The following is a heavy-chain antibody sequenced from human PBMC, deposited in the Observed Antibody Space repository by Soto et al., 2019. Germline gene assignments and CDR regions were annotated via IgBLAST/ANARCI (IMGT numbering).Heavy chain of an antibody. Sequence: HSETLSLTCTVSGGSISSGGYYWSWIRQHPGKGLEWIGYIYYSGSTYYNPSLKSRVTISVDTSKNQFSLKLSSVTAADTAVYYCARDRADYVWGSYRSAYYFDYWGQGTLVTVSS. CDR2: IYYSGST. D-gene: IGHD3-16*02. V-gene: IGHV4-31*03. J-gene: IGHJ4*02. CDR1: GGSISSGGYY. CDR3: ARDRADYVWGSYRSAYYFDY.